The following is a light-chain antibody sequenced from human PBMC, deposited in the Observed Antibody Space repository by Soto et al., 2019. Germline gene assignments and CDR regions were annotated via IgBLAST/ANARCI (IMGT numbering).Light chain of an antibody. CDR3: QQYGSSPWT. CDR2: GAS. J-gene: IGKJ1*01. V-gene: IGKV3-20*01. CDR1: QSVSSN. Sequence: EIVMTQSPATLSVSLGDRATLSCRASQSVSSNLAWYQLKPGQAPTLLIYGASIRAAGIPDRFSGSGSGTDFTLTISRLEPEDFAVYYCQQYGSSPWTFGQGTKVDIK.